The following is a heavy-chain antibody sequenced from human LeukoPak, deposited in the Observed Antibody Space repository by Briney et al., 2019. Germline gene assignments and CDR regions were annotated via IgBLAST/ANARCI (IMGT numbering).Heavy chain of an antibody. CDR1: GYSFTSYW. CDR2: IYPGDSDT. J-gene: IGHJ4*02. Sequence: GESLKISCKGSGYSFTSYWIGWVRQMPGKGLEWMGIIYPGDSDTRYSPSFQGQVTISADKSISTAYLQWSSLKASDTAMYYCVSVPAADSRGGVYWGQGTLVTVSS. CDR3: VSVPAADSRGGVY. V-gene: IGHV5-51*01. D-gene: IGHD2-2*01.